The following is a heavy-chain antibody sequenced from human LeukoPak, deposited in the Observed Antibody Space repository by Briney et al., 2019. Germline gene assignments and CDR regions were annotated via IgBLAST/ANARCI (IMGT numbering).Heavy chain of an antibody. D-gene: IGHD4-23*01. CDR3: ARSDFGGNSSPMF. CDR2: INPSGGTT. V-gene: IGHV1-46*01. J-gene: IGHJ1*01. Sequence: GASVKVSCKASGYSFTDFYIHWMRQASGQGLEWMGIINPSGGTTKYEQKFQGRVTMTRDTSSSTVYMELSSLTVEDTAFYYFARSDFGGNSSPMFWGQGTLVTVSS. CDR1: GYSFTDFY.